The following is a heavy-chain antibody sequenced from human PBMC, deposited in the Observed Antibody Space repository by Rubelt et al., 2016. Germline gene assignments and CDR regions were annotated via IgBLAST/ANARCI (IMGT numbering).Heavy chain of an antibody. J-gene: IGHJ6*02. Sequence: QLQLHESGPGLVRPSEILSLTCSVSGDSINTNNFYWGWIRQPPGKGLQWIGSLFSGNTYYNPSLKSRVTISLDTSKNQFSLKLSSLTAVDTAVYFCARVQRAGLLWDVWGHGTAVTVSS. D-gene: IGHD3-10*01. CDR2: LFSGNT. CDR3: ARVQRAGLLWDV. CDR1: GDSINTNNFY. V-gene: IGHV4-39*07.